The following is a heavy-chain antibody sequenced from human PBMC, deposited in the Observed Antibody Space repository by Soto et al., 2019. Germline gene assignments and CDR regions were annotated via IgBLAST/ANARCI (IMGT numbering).Heavy chain of an antibody. J-gene: IGHJ4*02. CDR3: ARELYSCGGDCPYYMDY. CDR2: ISLYHHST. CDR1: GYTVTDYY. Sequence: QAQLVQSGAEVKKPGASVRLSCKTSGYTVTDYYIHWVRQAPGQGLEWMGIISLYHHSTSYAQKFQVRLTVTNDTSTTTVYMELSSLTSEDTAVYWCARELYSCGGDCPYYMDYWGQGNLVTVSS. D-gene: IGHD2-21*02. V-gene: IGHV1-46*01.